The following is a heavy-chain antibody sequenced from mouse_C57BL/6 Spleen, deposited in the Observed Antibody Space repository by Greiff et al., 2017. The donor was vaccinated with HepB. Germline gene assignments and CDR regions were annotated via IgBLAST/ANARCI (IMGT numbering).Heavy chain of an antibody. Sequence: QVQLKESGAELAKPGASVKLSCKASGYTFTSYWMHWVKQRPGQGLEWIGYINPSSGYTKYTQKLKDKATLTADKSYSTAYMQLSSLTDEDSAVYCCARNYGNYDAMDCWGQGTSGTVSS. D-gene: IGHD2-1*01. CDR3: ARNYGNYDAMDC. CDR2: INPSSGYT. V-gene: IGHV1-7*01. CDR1: GYTFTSYW. J-gene: IGHJ4*01.